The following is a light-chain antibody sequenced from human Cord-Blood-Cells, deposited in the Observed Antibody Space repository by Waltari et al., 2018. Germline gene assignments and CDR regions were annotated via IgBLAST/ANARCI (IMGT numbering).Light chain of an antibody. J-gene: IGKJ2*01. CDR2: GAS. V-gene: IGKV3-20*01. CDR3: QQYGSSPYI. CDR1: QSVSSSY. Sequence: EIVLTQSPGTLSLSPGERATLSCRASQSVSSSYLAWYQQKPGQAPRLLIYGASSRATGIPDRFSGSGSGTDSTLTISRLEPEDFAVYYCQQYGSSPYIFGQGTKLEIK.